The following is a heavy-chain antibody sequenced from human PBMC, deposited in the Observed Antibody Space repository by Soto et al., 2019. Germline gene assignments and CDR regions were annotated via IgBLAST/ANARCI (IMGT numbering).Heavy chain of an antibody. CDR2: IYYSGST. J-gene: IGHJ5*02. D-gene: IGHD3-10*01. V-gene: IGHV4-39*07. CDR1: GASTSSYNY. Sequence: SETLSLTFNVSGASTSSYNYWGWFRQPPGKGLEWIGSIYYSGSTNYNPSLQSRLTLSVDRSKNQFSLKLSSVTAADTAVYYCARVPGPWGQGTLVTVSS. CDR3: ARVPGP.